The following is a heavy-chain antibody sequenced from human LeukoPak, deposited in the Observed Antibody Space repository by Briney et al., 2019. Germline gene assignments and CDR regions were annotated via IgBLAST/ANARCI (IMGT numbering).Heavy chain of an antibody. D-gene: IGHD2-2*01. Sequence: GSLRLSCAASGFTFSNAWMSWVRQAPGKGLEWIGYIYYSGSTNYNPSLKSRVTISVDTSKNQFSLKLSSVTAADTAVYYCASLGVLVAAAIDYWGQGTLVTVSS. V-gene: IGHV4-59*01. CDR2: IYYSGST. CDR3: ASLGVLVAAAIDY. CDR1: GFTFSNAW. J-gene: IGHJ4*02.